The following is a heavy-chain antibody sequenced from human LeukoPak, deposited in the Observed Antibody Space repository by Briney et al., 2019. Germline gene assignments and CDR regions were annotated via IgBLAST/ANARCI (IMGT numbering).Heavy chain of an antibody. V-gene: IGHV3-66*01. J-gene: IGHJ4*02. D-gene: IGHD3-22*01. CDR1: GFTFSSYS. CDR2: IYSGGST. CDR3: ARVRDYDSSGYYFDY. Sequence: GGSLRLSCAASGFTFSSYSMNWVRQAPGKGLEWVSVIYSGGSTYYADSVKGRFTISRDNSKNTLYLQMNSLRAEDTAVYYCARVRDYDSSGYYFDYWGQGTLVTVSS.